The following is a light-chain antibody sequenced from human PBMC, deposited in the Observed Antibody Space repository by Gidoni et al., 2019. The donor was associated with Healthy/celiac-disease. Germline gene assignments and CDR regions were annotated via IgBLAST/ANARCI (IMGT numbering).Light chain of an antibody. Sequence: QSALTQPASVSGSPGQSITISCTGTSSDVGGYNYVSWYQQHPGKAPKLMIYDVSNRPSGVSNRCSGSKSGNTASLTISGLQAEDEADYYGRSYTSSSTVVFGGGTKLTVL. CDR3: RSYTSSSTVV. J-gene: IGLJ2*01. V-gene: IGLV2-14*01. CDR2: DVS. CDR1: SSDVGGYNY.